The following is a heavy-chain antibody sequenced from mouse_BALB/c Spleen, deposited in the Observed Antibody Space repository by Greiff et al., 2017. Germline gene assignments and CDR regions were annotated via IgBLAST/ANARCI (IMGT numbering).Heavy chain of an antibody. CDR1: GYTFSSYW. CDR3: APGTGNFDD. Sequence: QVQLQQSGAELMKPGASVKISCKATGYTFSSYWIEWVKQRPGHGLEWIGEILPGSGSTNYNEKFKGKATLTADTSSNTAYVQLSSLTSEDSAVYYCAPGTGNFDDWGQGTTLTVSS. CDR2: ILPGSGST. J-gene: IGHJ2*01. D-gene: IGHD4-1*01. V-gene: IGHV1-9*01.